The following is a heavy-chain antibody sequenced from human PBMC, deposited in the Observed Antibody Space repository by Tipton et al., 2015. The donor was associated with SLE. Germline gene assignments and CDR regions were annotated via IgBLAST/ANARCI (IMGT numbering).Heavy chain of an antibody. CDR3: ARGGYGDYFDAFDI. J-gene: IGHJ3*02. V-gene: IGHV1-69*05. Sequence: QLVQSGPEVKKPGSSVKVSCKASGGTFSSYATSWVRQAPGQGLEWMGGIIPIFGTANYAQKFQGRVTITTDESTSTAYMELSSLRSEDTAVYYCARGGYGDYFDAFDIWGQGTMVTVPS. D-gene: IGHD4-17*01. CDR2: IIPIFGTA. CDR1: GGTFSSYA.